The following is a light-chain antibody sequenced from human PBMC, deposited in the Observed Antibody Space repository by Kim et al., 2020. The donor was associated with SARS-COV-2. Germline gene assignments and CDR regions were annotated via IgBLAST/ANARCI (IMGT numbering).Light chain of an antibody. J-gene: IGKJ4*01. V-gene: IGKV1-5*03. CDR1: QNINNW. CDR2: QAS. Sequence: ASVGDRVTITCRASQNINNWLAWYQQKPGKAPKLLIYQASTLETGVPSRFSGSASGAEFTLTISSLQPDDFATYYCHQYNSYSLTFGGGTKVDIK. CDR3: HQYNSYSLT.